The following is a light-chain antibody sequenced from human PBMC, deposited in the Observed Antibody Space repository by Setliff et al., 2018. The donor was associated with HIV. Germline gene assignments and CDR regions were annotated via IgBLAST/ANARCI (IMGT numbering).Light chain of an antibody. CDR1: SSDVGVYDY. V-gene: IGLV2-8*01. CDR3: SSYAGSTNV. Sequence: QSVLTQPASVSGSPGQSLIISCTGTSSDVGVYDYVSWYQQHPGKAPKLMIYEVSQRPSGVPDRFTGSKSGNTASLTVSGLQPEDEADYYCSSYAGSTNVFGTGTKVTVL. CDR2: EVS. J-gene: IGLJ1*01.